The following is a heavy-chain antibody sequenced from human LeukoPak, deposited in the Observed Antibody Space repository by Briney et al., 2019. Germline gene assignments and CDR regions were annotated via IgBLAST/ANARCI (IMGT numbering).Heavy chain of an antibody. CDR3: ARDAPCTTSTCYKQIDS. J-gene: IGHJ4*02. D-gene: IGHD2-2*02. CDR2: ISGSGGRT. Sequence: GGSLRLSCAASGFTFSSYAMSWVRQAPGKGLEWVSDISGSGGRTYYADSVKGRFTISRDDAKNSLYLQLNSLRADDTAVYYCARDAPCTTSTCYKQIDSWGQGTLVTVSS. CDR1: GFTFSSYA. V-gene: IGHV3-23*01.